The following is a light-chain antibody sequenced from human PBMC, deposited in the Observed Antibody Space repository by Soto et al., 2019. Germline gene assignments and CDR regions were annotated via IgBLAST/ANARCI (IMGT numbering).Light chain of an antibody. Sequence: QSVLTQPASVSGSPGQSITISYTGTSGDVGGYTSVSWYQHHPGRAPKFIIYAVSNRPSGVSHRFSGSKSGNTASLTISELQAADEADYYCSSYTSSSALVFGGGTKVTVL. J-gene: IGLJ3*02. CDR3: SSYTSSSALV. CDR2: AVS. V-gene: IGLV2-14*01. CDR1: SGDVGGYTS.